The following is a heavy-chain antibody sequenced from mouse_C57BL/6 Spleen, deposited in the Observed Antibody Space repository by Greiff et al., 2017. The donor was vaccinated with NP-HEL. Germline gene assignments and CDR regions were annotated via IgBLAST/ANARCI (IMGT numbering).Heavy chain of an antibody. CDR1: GYTFTSYT. J-gene: IGHJ4*01. Sequence: QVQLQQSGAELARPGASVKMSCKASGYTFTSYTMHWVKQRPGQGLEWIGYINPSSGYTKYNQKFKDKATLTADKSSSTAYMQLSSLTSEDSAVYYCARLAYYSNGAMDYWGQGTSVTVSS. V-gene: IGHV1-4*01. CDR2: INPSSGYT. D-gene: IGHD2-5*01. CDR3: ARLAYYSNGAMDY.